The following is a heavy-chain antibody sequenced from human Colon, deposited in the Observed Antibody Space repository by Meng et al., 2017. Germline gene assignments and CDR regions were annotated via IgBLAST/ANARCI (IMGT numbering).Heavy chain of an antibody. CDR3: ARDRGYYGGNRDN. CDR1: GFTFSGYA. J-gene: IGHJ4*02. D-gene: IGHD4-23*01. V-gene: IGHV3-30*04. Sequence: GESLKISCAASGFTFSGYAMHWVRQAPGKGLEWVAIISYDGSEKYYAESVKGRFTVSRDNSKNTLYLQMNSLGTEDTAVYYGARDRGYYGGNRDNWGQGTLVTVSS. CDR2: ISYDGSEK.